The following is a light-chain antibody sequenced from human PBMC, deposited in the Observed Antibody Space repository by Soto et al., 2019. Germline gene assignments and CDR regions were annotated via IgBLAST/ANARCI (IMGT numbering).Light chain of an antibody. CDR1: SSDVGTYNY. V-gene: IGLV2-14*01. Sequence: QSALTQPASVSGSPGQSITISCTGTSSDVGTYNYVSWYQHRPGKAPKIMIYDVSYRPSGVSNRFSGSKSANTASLTISGLQAEDEADYYCSSYTTSNTQVFGGGTKLTVL. CDR2: DVS. J-gene: IGLJ3*02. CDR3: SSYTTSNTQV.